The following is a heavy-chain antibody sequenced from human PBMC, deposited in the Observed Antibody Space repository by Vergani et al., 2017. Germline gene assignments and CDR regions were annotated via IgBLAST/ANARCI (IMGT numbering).Heavy chain of an antibody. CDR3: ARVNTETNGHLYYNYCMDV. CDR1: GGSFTSYH. Sequence: QVQLQQWGGGLLKPSETLSLTCVVNGGSFTSYHWTWIRQSPGEGLEWVGDIDHTGRPDYNSSLNSRLTMSVNKSRNQFSLTLNPVTATDTAIYFCARVNTETNGHLYYNYCMDVWGQGTAVTVS. CDR2: IDHTGRP. J-gene: IGHJ6*02. V-gene: IGHV4-34*01. D-gene: IGHD4-11*01.